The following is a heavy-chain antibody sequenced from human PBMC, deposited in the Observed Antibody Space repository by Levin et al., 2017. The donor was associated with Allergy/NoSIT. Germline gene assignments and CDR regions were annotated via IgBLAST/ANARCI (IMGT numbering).Heavy chain of an antibody. CDR1: GFSFYDYG. V-gene: IGHV3-20*04. CDR2: INWKGGRT. CDR3: VRDKGIAVAGGFDY. J-gene: IGHJ4*02. D-gene: IGHD6-19*01. Sequence: LSLTCAASGFSFYDYGMYWVRHAPRKGLEWVSGINWKGGRTGYADSVKGRFTISRDNAKNSLYLQMNSLRAEDTALYYCVRDKGIAVAGGFDYWGQGALVTVSS.